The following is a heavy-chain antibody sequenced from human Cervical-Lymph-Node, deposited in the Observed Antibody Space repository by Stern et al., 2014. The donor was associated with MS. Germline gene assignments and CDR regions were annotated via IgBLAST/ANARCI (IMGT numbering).Heavy chain of an antibody. CDR3: ARDYEDTSMLFDH. CDR2: ISYDGNHK. V-gene: IGHV3-30*03. D-gene: IGHD2-8*01. CDR1: GFTFSSYG. Sequence: LVESGGAVVQPGRSLRLSCAASGFTFSSYGMHWVRQAQGKGLEWGTVISYDGNHKYYAASVKGRFTISRDNSKNTLHLQMNSVTPDDTAIYYCARDYEDTSMLFDHWGQGTLVTVSS. J-gene: IGHJ4*02.